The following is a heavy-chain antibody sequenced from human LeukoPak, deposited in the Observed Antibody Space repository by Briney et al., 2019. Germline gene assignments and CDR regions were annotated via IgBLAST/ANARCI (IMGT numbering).Heavy chain of an antibody. CDR2: ISDSGGST. CDR3: AREVGESAFDI. CDR1: GFTFSTYG. Sequence: GGSLILSCAASGFTFSTYGMSWVRQAPGKGLEWVSVISDSGGSTNYANSVKGRFTISRHNSKNALYLQMNSLRAEDTAVYYCAREVGESAFDIWGQGTMVTVSS. J-gene: IGHJ3*02. D-gene: IGHD3-16*01. V-gene: IGHV3-23*01.